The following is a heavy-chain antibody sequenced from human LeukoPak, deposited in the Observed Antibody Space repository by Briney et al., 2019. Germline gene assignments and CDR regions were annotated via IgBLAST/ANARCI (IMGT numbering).Heavy chain of an antibody. Sequence: GGSLRLSCAASGFTFSSYWMSWVRQAPGKGLEWVANTKQDGSEKNYVDSVRGRFTISRDNAKNSLYLQMNSLRAEDTAVYYCARGDNSAFDIWGQGTMVTVSS. D-gene: IGHD3-22*01. J-gene: IGHJ3*02. CDR3: ARGDNSAFDI. V-gene: IGHV3-7*04. CDR1: GFTFSSYW. CDR2: TKQDGSEK.